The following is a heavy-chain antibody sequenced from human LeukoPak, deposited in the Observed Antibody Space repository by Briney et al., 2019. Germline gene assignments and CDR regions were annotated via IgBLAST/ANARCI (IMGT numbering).Heavy chain of an antibody. Sequence: GASVKVSCKAFGYTFTSYYMHWVRQAPGQGLEWMGIINPSGGSTSYAQKFQGRVTMTRDTSTSTVYMELSSLRSEDTAVYYCARDMSRSSFDYYYYMDVWGKGTTVTVSS. D-gene: IGHD6-6*01. V-gene: IGHV1-46*01. CDR2: INPSGGST. J-gene: IGHJ6*03. CDR3: ARDMSRSSFDYYYYMDV. CDR1: GYTFTSYY.